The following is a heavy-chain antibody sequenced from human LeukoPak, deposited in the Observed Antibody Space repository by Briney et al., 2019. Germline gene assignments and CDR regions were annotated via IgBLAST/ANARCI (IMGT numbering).Heavy chain of an antibody. CDR2: IQSDGGNE. CDR1: GFSFSTSG. CDR3: AKDLHSSASCY. J-gene: IGHJ4*02. V-gene: IGHV3-30*02. D-gene: IGHD3-22*01. Sequence: GGSLRLSCAASGFSFSTSGMHWIRQAPGKGLEWVAFIQSDGGNEYYADSVKGRFTISRDNSKNTVHLQMNSLRAEDTAMYYCAKDLHSSASCYWGQGALVTVSS.